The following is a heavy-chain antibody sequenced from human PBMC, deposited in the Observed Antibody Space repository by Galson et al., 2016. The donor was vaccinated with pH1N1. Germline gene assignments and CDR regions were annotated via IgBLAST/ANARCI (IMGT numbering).Heavy chain of an antibody. V-gene: IGHV1-69*13. CDR2: IIPISGTT. J-gene: IGHJ4*02. Sequence: SVKVSCKASGGTFSSYAISWVRQAPGQGLEWMGKIIPISGTTNYAQRLQGRVTLTADESTDTAYMEVSGLRSEDTAVYYCARRYYFDYWGQGTLITVSS. CDR1: GGTFSSYA. CDR3: ARRYYFDY.